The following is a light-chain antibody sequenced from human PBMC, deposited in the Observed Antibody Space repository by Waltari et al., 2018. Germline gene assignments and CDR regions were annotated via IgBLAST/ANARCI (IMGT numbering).Light chain of an antibody. CDR3: QHYGTSFRP. CDR1: QSVSSSY. J-gene: IGKJ1*01. V-gene: IGKV3-20*01. Sequence: ELVLTQSPGTLSLSPGERATLSCRASQSVSSSYLAWYQQTPGQAPRLLIYASSSRATGVPDRFSGSGSGTDFTLTISRLEPEDFAVYYCQHYGTSFRPFGQGRKVELK. CDR2: ASS.